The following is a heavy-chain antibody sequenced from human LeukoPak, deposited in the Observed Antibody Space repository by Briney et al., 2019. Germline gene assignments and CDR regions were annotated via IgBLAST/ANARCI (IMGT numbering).Heavy chain of an antibody. Sequence: PSETLSLTCTVSGGSISSYYWSWIRQPPGKGLEWIGDIYYSGSTNYNPSLKSRVTISVDTSKYQFSLKLSSVNAADTAVYYCARSKSGRYYRRYHYWGQGTLVTVSS. D-gene: IGHD1-26*01. CDR3: ARSKSGRYYRRYHY. V-gene: IGHV4-59*12. CDR1: GGSISSYY. J-gene: IGHJ4*02. CDR2: IYYSGST.